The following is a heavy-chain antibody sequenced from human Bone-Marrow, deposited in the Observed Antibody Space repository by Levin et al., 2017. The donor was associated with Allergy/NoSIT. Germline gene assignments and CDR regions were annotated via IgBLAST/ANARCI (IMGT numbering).Heavy chain of an antibody. CDR1: GGIFSTYV. V-gene: IGHV1-69*06. J-gene: IGHJ4*02. Sequence: KLSCTASGGIFSTYVISWVRQAPGQGLEWVGGIVPIFGTTHNAQKLQGRITITADKSTSTAYMELRGLGSEDTAVYYCAGSSSGTGHFDSWGQGTLVTVSS. CDR2: IVPIFGTT. D-gene: IGHD3/OR15-3a*01. CDR3: AGSSSGTGHFDS.